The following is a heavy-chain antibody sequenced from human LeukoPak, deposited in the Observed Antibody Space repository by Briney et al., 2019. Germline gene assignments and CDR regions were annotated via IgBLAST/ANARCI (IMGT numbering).Heavy chain of an antibody. CDR2: IYYSGST. J-gene: IGHJ4*02. CDR1: GDSISSYY. CDR3: ARDLGSSGWYGEFDY. V-gene: IGHV4-59*01. D-gene: IGHD6-19*01. Sequence: SETLSLTCTVSGDSISSYYWSWIRQPPGKGLEWIGYIYYSGSTNYNPSLKSRVTISVDTSKNQFSLKLSSVTAADTAVYYCARDLGSSGWYGEFDYWGQGTLVTVSS.